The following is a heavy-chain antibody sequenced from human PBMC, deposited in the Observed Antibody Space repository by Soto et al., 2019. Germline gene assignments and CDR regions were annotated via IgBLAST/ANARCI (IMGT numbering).Heavy chain of an antibody. Sequence: GGSLRLSCAASGLTVSITYMSWVRQAPGKGLEWVAIIYSGGSTYYADSVKGRFTISRDNSRNTLYLQMNNLRAEDTAVYYCARDAYISGYYQFDYWGQGT. CDR2: IYSGGST. V-gene: IGHV3-53*01. CDR3: ARDAYISGYYQFDY. CDR1: GLTVSITY. J-gene: IGHJ4*02. D-gene: IGHD6-19*01.